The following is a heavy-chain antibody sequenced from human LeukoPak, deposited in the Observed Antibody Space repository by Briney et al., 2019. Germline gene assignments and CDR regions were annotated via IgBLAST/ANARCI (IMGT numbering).Heavy chain of an antibody. Sequence: GGSLRLSCAASGFTFSSYAMSWVRQASGKGLEWVSAISGSGGSTYYADSVKGRFTISRDNSKNTLYLQMNSLRAEDTAVYYCAKAGYDILTGYYGSFDYWGQGTLVTVSS. CDR1: GFTFSSYA. J-gene: IGHJ4*02. D-gene: IGHD3-9*01. CDR3: AKAGYDILTGYYGSFDY. V-gene: IGHV3-23*01. CDR2: ISGSGGST.